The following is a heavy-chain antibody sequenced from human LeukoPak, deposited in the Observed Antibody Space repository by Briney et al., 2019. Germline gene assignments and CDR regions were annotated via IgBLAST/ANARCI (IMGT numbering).Heavy chain of an antibody. J-gene: IGHJ4*02. CDR3: AREDCDATSCYWGIIY. CDR2: IKPDGGEK. V-gene: IGHV3-7*01. Sequence: GGSLRLSCEASGFTFSSYAISWVRQAPGKGLEWVANIKPDGGEKYYVDSVKGRFTISRDNAKNSVYLQMNSLRAEDTAVYYCAREDCDATSCYWGIIYWGQGTLVTVSS. D-gene: IGHD2-2*01. CDR1: GFTFSSYA.